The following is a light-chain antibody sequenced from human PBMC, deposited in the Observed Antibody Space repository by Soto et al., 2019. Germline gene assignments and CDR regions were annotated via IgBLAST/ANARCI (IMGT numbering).Light chain of an antibody. CDR3: QQYNSHSLT. CDR2: KAS. Sequence: DIQMTQSPSTLSASVGDRVTITCRASQSISNWLAWYQKKPGKAPKLLIYKASSLERGVPSTFSGSGSGTEFTLTISSLQPDDFATYYCQQYNSHSLTFGQGTKVGIK. J-gene: IGKJ1*01. CDR1: QSISNW. V-gene: IGKV1-5*03.